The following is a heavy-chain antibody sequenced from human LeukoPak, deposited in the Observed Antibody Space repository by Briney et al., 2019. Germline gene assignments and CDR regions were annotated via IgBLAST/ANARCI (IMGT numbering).Heavy chain of an antibody. J-gene: IGHJ4*02. Sequence: GESLKISCKGSGYSFTSYWIGWVRQMPGKGLEWIGIIYPGDSDTRYSPSFPGQVTISADKSSSTAYLQWSNLKASDTAMYYCARLSPPGWYSIYYWGQGTLVTVSS. V-gene: IGHV5-51*01. CDR3: ARLSPPGWYSIYY. D-gene: IGHD6-19*01. CDR2: IYPGDSDT. CDR1: GYSFTSYW.